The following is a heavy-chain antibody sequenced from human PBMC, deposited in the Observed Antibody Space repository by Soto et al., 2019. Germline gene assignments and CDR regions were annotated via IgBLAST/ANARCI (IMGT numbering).Heavy chain of an antibody. D-gene: IGHD2-21*01. Sequence: SETLSLTCTVSGGSLSSYYWSWIRQPPGKGLEWIGYIYYSGSTNYNPPLKSRVTISVDTSKNQFSLKLSSVTAADTAVYFCGSILAQVEHFAYPGRGTLVTVS. CDR1: GGSLSSYY. J-gene: IGHJ4*02. CDR2: IYYSGST. CDR3: GSILAQVEHFAY. V-gene: IGHV4-59*01.